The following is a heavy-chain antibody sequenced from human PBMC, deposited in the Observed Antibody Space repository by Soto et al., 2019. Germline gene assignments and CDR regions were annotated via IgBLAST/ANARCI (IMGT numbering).Heavy chain of an antibody. D-gene: IGHD3-10*01. J-gene: IGHJ3*01. CDR2: IYYSGST. CDR1: GGSISSYY. CDR3: ARVWGGAFDF. V-gene: IGHV4-59*01. Sequence: SETLSLTCTVSGGSISSYYWSWIRQPPGKGLEWIGYIYYSGSTYYNPSLNSRVTISVDTSKNQFSLKLSSVTAADTAVYYCARVWGGAFDFWGQGTLVTVSS.